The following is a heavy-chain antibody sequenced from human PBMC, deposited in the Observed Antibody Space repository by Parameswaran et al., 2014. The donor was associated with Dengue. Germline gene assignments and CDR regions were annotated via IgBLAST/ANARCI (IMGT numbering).Heavy chain of an antibody. J-gene: IGHJ1*01. CDR3: ARGNYGSGTYYQAEYFHH. CDR2: ISSSGSTI. D-gene: IGHD3-10*01. CDR1: GFTFSDYY. Sequence: GSLRLSCAASGFTFSDYYMSWIRQAPGKGLEWVSYISSSGSTIYYADSVEGRFTISRDNAKNSLYLQMNSLRAEDTAVYYCARGNYGSGTYYQAEYFHHWGQGTLVTVSS. V-gene: IGHV3-11*01.